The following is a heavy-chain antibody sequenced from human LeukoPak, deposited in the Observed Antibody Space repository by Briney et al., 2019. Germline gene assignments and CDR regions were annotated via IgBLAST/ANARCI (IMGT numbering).Heavy chain of an antibody. D-gene: IGHD2-21*01. Sequence: SETLSLTCTVSGGSIISYYWSWIRQPAGKGPECIGRIYPTGNTDYNPSLKTRVTMSTDLSKKQFSLRLRSVTAADTAVYYCARLKFYYSTGYSPGYCMDVWGKGTAVTVSS. CDR3: ARLKFYYSTGYSPGYCMDV. V-gene: IGHV4-4*07. CDR2: IYPTGNT. CDR1: GGSIISYY. J-gene: IGHJ6*03.